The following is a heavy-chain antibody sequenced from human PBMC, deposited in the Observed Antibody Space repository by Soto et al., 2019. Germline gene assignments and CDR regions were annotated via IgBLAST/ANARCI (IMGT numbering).Heavy chain of an antibody. Sequence: QVQLQESGPGLVKPSGTLSLTYAVSGGSISSSNWWSWVRQPPGKGLEWIGEIYHSGSTNYNPSLKSRVTISVDKSKNQFSLKLSSVTAADTAVYYCARRLYCSGGSCYSNWFDPWGQGTLVTVSS. CDR3: ARRLYCSGGSCYSNWFDP. J-gene: IGHJ5*02. V-gene: IGHV4-4*02. CDR1: GGSISSSNW. D-gene: IGHD2-15*01. CDR2: IYHSGST.